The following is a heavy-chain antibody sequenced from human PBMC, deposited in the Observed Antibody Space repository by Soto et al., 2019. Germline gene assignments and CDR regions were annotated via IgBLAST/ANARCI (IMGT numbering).Heavy chain of an antibody. J-gene: IGHJ4*02. CDR3: AAFSLAFDY. CDR2: ISYGGTTK. CDR1: GFIFSSYA. V-gene: IGHV3-30-3*01. Sequence: QVQLVESGGGVVQPGRSLRLSCAGSGFIFSSYAMHWVRQAPGKGLEWLALISYGGTTKYYADSVKCRFTISRDNSNSTLFLQLNSLRTDDTAVYYCAAFSLAFDYWGQGTLVIVSS.